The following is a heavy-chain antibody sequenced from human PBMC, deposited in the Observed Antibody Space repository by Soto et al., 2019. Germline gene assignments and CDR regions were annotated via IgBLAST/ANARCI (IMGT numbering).Heavy chain of an antibody. CDR2: IYHSGST. CDR1: GGSISSSNW. J-gene: IGHJ4*02. D-gene: IGHD2-2*01. Sequence: TSETLSLTCAVSGGSISSSNWWSWVRQPPGKGLEWIGEIYHSGSTNYNPSLKSRVTISVDKSKNQFSLELSSVTAADTAVYYCARAGTDCISTSCYGFDYWGQGTLVTVSS. V-gene: IGHV4-4*02. CDR3: ARAGTDCISTSCYGFDY.